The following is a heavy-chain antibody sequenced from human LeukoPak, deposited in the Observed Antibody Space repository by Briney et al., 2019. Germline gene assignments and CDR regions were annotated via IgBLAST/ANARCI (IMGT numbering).Heavy chain of an antibody. CDR2: INHSGST. V-gene: IGHV4-34*01. CDR3: ARGYRTNINYSNYQAYPHGDYYCYMDV. Sequence: SETLSLTCAVYGGSFSGYYWSLIRQPPGKGLEWIGEINHSGSTNYNPSLKSRVTISVDTSKNQFSLKLSSVTAADTAVYYCARGYRTNINYSNYQAYPHGDYYCYMDVWGEGTTVTVSS. CDR1: GGSFSGYY. D-gene: IGHD4-11*01. J-gene: IGHJ6*03.